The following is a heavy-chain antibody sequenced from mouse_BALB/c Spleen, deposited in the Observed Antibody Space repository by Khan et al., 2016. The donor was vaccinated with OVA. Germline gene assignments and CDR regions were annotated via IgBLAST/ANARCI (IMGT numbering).Heavy chain of an antibody. J-gene: IGHJ4*01. CDR3: TRPIYYYDALDY. CDR1: GFNIKDTY. Sequence: VQLKESGAELVKPGVSVKLSCTASGFNIKDTYIHWVKQRPEQGLEWIGRIDPANGHTKYDPKFQGKATLTADTSSNTAYLQLISLTSEDTAVYYCTRPIYYYDALDYWGQGTSVAVSS. CDR2: IDPANGHT. V-gene: IGHV14-3*02. D-gene: IGHD1-1*01.